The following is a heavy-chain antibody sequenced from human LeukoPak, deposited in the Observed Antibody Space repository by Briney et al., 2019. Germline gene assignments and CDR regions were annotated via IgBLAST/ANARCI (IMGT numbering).Heavy chain of an antibody. CDR3: ARGGFSSGWKNFDY. CDR2: IGTAGDT. Sequence: GGCPRLSCAASGFTFSSYDMHWVRQATGKGLEWVSAIGTAGDTYYPGSVKGRFPISRENAKNSLYLQMNSLRAGDTAVYYCARGGFSSGWKNFDYWGQGTLVTVSS. CDR1: GFTFSSYD. D-gene: IGHD6-19*01. V-gene: IGHV3-13*01. J-gene: IGHJ4*02.